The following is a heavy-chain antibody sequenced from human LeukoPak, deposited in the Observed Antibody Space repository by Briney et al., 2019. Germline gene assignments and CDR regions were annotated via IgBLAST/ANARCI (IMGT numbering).Heavy chain of an antibody. J-gene: IGHJ4*02. CDR1: GGSFSGYY. D-gene: IGHD6-13*01. Sequence: PSETLSLTCAVYGGSFSGYYWSWIRQPPGKGLEWIGEINHSGSTNYNPSLKSRVTISVDTSKNQFSLKLSSVTAADTAVYSCARGSGSSWSHVFFDYWGQGTLVTVSS. V-gene: IGHV4-34*01. CDR2: INHSGST. CDR3: ARGSGSSWSHVFFDY.